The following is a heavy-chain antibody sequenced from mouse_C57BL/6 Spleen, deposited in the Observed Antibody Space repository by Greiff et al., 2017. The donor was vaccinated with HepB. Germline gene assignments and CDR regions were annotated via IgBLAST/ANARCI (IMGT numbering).Heavy chain of an antibody. CDR1: GYTFTSYW. CDR2: IDPSDSYT. CDR3: ARFNYYDYDHFAY. Sequence: QVQLQQPGAELVMPGASVKLSCKASGYTFTSYWMHWVKQRPGQGLEWIGEIDPSDSYTNYKQKFKGKSTLTVDKSSSTAYMQLSSLTSEDSAVYYCARFNYYDYDHFAYWGQGTLVTVSA. D-gene: IGHD2-4*01. J-gene: IGHJ3*01. V-gene: IGHV1-69*01.